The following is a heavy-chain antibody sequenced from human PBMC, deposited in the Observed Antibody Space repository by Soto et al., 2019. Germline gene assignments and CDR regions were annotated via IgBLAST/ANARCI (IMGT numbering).Heavy chain of an antibody. CDR1: GGTFSSYA. J-gene: IGHJ4*02. D-gene: IGHD3-10*01. CDR3: AWGNYYGSGSYYSPFDY. CDR2: IIPIFGTA. V-gene: IGHV1-69*13. Sequence: GASVKVSCKASGGTFSSYAISWVRQAPGQGLEWMGGIIPIFGTANYAQKFQGRVTITADESTSTAYMELSSLRSEDTAVYYCAWGNYYGSGSYYSPFDYWGQGTLVTVSS.